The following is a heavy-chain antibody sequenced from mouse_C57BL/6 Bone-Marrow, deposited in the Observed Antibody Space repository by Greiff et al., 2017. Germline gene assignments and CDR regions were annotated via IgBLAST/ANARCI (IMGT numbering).Heavy chain of an antibody. CDR3: ARSSTFFYYFDY. CDR2: FHPYNDDT. V-gene: IGHV1-47*01. CDR1: GYTFTTYP. D-gene: IGHD5-1*01. J-gene: IGHJ2*01. Sequence: VQRVESGAELVKPGASVKMSCKASGYTFTTYPIEWMKQNHGKSLEWIGNFHPYNDDTKYNEQFKGKATLTVEKSSNTVYLELSRLTSDDSAVYYCARSSTFFYYFDYWGQGTTLTVSS.